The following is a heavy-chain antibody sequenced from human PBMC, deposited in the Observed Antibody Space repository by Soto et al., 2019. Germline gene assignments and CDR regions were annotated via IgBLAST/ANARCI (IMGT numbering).Heavy chain of an antibody. D-gene: IGHD3-22*01. J-gene: IGHJ3*02. CDR3: ARKAGSRYYDSSGYYYSAFDI. Sequence: GESLKISCKGSGYSFTSYWIGWVRQMPGKGLERMGIIYPGDSDTRYSPSFQGQVTISADKSISTAYLQWSSLKASDTAMYYCARKAGSRYYDSSGYYYSAFDIWGQGTMVTVS. V-gene: IGHV5-51*01. CDR1: GYSFTSYW. CDR2: IYPGDSDT.